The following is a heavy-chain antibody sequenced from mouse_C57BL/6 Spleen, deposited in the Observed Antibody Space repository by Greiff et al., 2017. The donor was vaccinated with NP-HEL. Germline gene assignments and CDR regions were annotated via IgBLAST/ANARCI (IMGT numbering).Heavy chain of an antibody. Sequence: VQLQQSGAELARPGASVKMSCKASGYTFTSYTMHWVKQRPGQGLEWIGYINPSSGYTKYNQKFKDKATLTADKSSSTAYMQLSSLTSEDSAGYSCARSDHYYGSSYDFDYWGQGTTLTVSS. D-gene: IGHD1-1*01. J-gene: IGHJ2*01. CDR2: INPSSGYT. CDR1: GYTFTSYT. V-gene: IGHV1-4*01. CDR3: ARSDHYYGSSYDFDY.